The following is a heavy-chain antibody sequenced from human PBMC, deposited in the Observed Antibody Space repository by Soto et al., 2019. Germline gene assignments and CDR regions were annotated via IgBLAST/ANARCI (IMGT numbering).Heavy chain of an antibody. D-gene: IGHD4-17*01. J-gene: IGHJ5*02. CDR1: GASISGGDAY. Sequence: QVQLQESGPGLVKPSQTLSLTCTVSGASISGGDAYWSWIRQPPGKGLEWIGYIYYTGSTYHNPSLKSRLILSVDTSKTQFSLRLSSVTAADTAVYFCARGYGDYGDWFDPWGQGTLVTVSS. V-gene: IGHV4-30-4*01. CDR2: IYYTGST. CDR3: ARGYGDYGDWFDP.